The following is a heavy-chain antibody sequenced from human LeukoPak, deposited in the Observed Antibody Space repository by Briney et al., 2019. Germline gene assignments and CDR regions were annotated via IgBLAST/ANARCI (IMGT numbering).Heavy chain of an antibody. J-gene: IGHJ2*01. CDR2: ISWNSGSI. CDR1: GFTFDDYA. D-gene: IGHD2-15*01. V-gene: IGHV3-9*01. CDR3: AKAGSGYCSGGSCLSEYFEL. Sequence: GGSLRLSCAASGFTFDDYAMHWVRQAPGKGLEWVSGISWNSGSIGYADSVKGRFTISRDNAKNSLYLQMNSLRAEDTALYYCAKAGSGYCSGGSCLSEYFELWGRGTLVTVSS.